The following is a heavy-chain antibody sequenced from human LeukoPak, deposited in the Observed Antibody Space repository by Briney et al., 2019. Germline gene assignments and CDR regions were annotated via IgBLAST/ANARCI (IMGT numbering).Heavy chain of an antibody. CDR3: ARAQNWFDP. Sequence: SETLSLTCTVSGGSISSYYWSWIRQPPGKGLEWIGYIYYSGSTHYNPSLKSRVTISVDTSKNQFSLKLSSVSAADTAVYYCARAQNWFDPWGQGTLVTVSS. CDR1: GGSISSYY. CDR2: IYYSGST. V-gene: IGHV4-59*01. J-gene: IGHJ5*02.